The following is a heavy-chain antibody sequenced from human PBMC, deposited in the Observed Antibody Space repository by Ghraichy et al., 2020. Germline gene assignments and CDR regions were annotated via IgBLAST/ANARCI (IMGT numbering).Heavy chain of an antibody. Sequence: GGSLNISCEASGFRFSSHMMSWVRQAPGKGLECVAFISSSGSFKKYADSVKGRFTISRDNAKESVFLDLNSLRVEDAGIYFCVRDLAQGGDSRGPNVPFDSWGQGTLVSVSA. J-gene: IGHJ4*02. CDR3: VRDLAQGGDSRGPNVPFDS. D-gene: IGHD3-3*02. CDR2: ISSSGSFK. CDR1: GFRFSSHM. V-gene: IGHV3-21*01.